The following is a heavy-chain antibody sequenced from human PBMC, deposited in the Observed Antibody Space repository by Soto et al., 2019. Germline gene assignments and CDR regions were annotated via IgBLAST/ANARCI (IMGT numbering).Heavy chain of an antibody. CDR1: GGSVSTGSYD. CDR2: IFFTGSA. Sequence: PSETLSLPCTVSGGSVSTGSYDWSWIRQPPGKGLEWIGKIFFTGSAHYNPSLRNRVTMSVDTSKDQFSLTLTSVTAADTAVYYCARDGHGMDVWGQGTTVTVSS. J-gene: IGHJ6*02. V-gene: IGHV4-61*01. CDR3: ARDGHGMDV.